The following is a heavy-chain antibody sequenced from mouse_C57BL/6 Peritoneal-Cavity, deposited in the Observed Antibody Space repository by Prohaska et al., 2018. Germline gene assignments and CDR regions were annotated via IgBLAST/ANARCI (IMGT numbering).Heavy chain of an antibody. CDR2: INPNNGGT. J-gene: IGHJ3*01. Sequence: HGKSLEWIGDINPNNGGTSYNQKFKGKATLTVDKSSSTAYMELRSLTSEDSAVYYCARGGYDYDVGWFAYWGQGTLVTVSA. D-gene: IGHD2-4*01. V-gene: IGHV1-26*01. CDR3: ARGGYDYDVGWFAY.